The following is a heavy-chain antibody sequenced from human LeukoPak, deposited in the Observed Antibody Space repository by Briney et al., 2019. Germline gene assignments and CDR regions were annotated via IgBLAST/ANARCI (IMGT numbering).Heavy chain of an antibody. J-gene: IGHJ4*02. V-gene: IGHV3-23*01. D-gene: IGHD3-3*01. CDR1: GFTFSSYA. CDR2: ISGSGGST. CDR3: AKDPGGPFWSGPYYFDY. Sequence: GGSLRLSCAASGFTFSSYAMSWVRQAPGKGLEWVSAISGSGGSTYYADSVKGRFTISRDNSKNTLYLQMNSLRAEDTAVYYCAKDPGGPFWSGPYYFDYWGQGTLVTVSS.